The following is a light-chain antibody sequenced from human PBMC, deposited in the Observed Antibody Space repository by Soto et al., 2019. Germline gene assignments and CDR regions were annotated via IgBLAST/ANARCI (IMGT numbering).Light chain of an antibody. CDR1: QDISNY. CDR2: DAS. J-gene: IGKJ2*01. CDR3: PQFNNYPLP. V-gene: IGKV1-33*01. Sequence: SVSAKEGDRVTITCQASQDISNYLNWYQQKPGKAPKLLIYDASNLETGVPSRFSGSGSGTDFTFTISSLQPEDFTTYYCPQFNNYPLPFG.